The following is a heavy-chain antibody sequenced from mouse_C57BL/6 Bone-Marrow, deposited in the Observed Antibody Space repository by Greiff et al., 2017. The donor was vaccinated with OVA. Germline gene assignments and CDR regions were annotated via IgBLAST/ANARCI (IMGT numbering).Heavy chain of an antibody. V-gene: IGHV1-82*01. J-gene: IGHJ3*01. CDR3: ARAGAPAWCAY. CDR2: IYPGDGDT. Sequence: QVQLQQSGPELVKPGASVKLSCKASGYAFSSSWMNWVKQRPGQGLEWIGRIYPGDGDTNYNGKFKGKATLTADKSSSTAYMQLSSLTSEDSAVYFCARAGAPAWCAYWGQGTLVTVSA. CDR1: GYAFSSSW.